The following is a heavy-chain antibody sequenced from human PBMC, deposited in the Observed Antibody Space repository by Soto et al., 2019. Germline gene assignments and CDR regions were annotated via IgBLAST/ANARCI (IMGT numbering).Heavy chain of an antibody. CDR1: GGSISSSSYY. CDR2: IYYSGST. V-gene: IGHV4-39*01. D-gene: IGHD6-13*01. Sequence: SETLSLTGTVPGGSISSSSYYGGWIPQPPGKGLEWIGNIYYSGSTSYNPSLKSRVTISVDTSTNQFSLKLSSVTAGDTAVYYCASTKQQLVLDWFDPWGQGSLVT. J-gene: IGHJ5*02. CDR3: ASTKQQLVLDWFDP.